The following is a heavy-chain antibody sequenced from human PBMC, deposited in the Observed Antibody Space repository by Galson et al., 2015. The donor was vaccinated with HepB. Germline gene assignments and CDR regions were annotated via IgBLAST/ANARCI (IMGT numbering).Heavy chain of an antibody. CDR2: ITPFNGNT. CDR1: GYTFTYRY. J-gene: IGHJ4*02. Sequence: SVKVSCKASGYTFTYRYLHWVRQAPGQALEWMGWITPFNGNTNYAQKFQDRVTITRDRSMSTAYMELSSLRSEDTAMYYCATMGGESGNRGLDYWGQGTLVTVSS. CDR3: ATMGGESGNRGLDY. D-gene: IGHD1-1*01. V-gene: IGHV1-45*02.